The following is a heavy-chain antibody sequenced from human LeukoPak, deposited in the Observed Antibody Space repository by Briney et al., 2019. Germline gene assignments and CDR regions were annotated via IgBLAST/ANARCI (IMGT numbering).Heavy chain of an antibody. V-gene: IGHV3-48*03. CDR2: ISSSGSTI. CDR3: ARTGYSSGWYRTRDAFDI. J-gene: IGHJ3*02. Sequence: GGSLRLSCAASGFTFSSYEMNWVRRAPGKGLEWVSYISSSGSTIYYADSVKVRFTISRDNAKNSLYLQMNSLRAEDTAVYYCARTGYSSGWYRTRDAFDIWGQGTMVTVSS. D-gene: IGHD6-19*01. CDR1: GFTFSSYE.